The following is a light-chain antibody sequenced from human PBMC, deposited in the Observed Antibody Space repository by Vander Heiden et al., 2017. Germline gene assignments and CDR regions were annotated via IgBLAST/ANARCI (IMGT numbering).Light chain of an antibody. V-gene: IGLV1-51*01. CDR1: NSNVGNNY. CDR2: DNN. CDR3: GTWDSSLSAVV. J-gene: IGLJ2*01. Sequence: QSVLTQPPSVSADPEQKVTISCSGSNSNVGNNYVSWYQHLPGTAPKLLIYDNNKRPSGIPDRFSGSKSGTSATLGITGLQTGDEADYYCGTWDSSLSAVVFGGGSKLTVL.